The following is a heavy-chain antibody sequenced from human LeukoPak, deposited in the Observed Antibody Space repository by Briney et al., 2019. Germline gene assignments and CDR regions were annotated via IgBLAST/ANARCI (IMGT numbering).Heavy chain of an antibody. CDR2: IKQDGSEK. V-gene: IGHV3-7*01. Sequence: GGSLRLSCAASGFTFSSYWMSWVRQAPGKGLEWVANIKQDGSEKYYVDSVKGRFTISRDNAKNSLYLQMNSLRAEDTAVYYCARESIVRYYGSGDWGQGTLVTVSS. J-gene: IGHJ4*02. D-gene: IGHD3-10*01. CDR3: ARESIVRYYGSGD. CDR1: GFTFSSYW.